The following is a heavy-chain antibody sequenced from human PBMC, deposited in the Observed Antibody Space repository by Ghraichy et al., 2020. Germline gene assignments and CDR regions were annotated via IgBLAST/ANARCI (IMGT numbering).Heavy chain of an antibody. CDR1: GGTFSSYA. J-gene: IGHJ4*02. Sequence: SVNVSCKASGGTFSSYAISWVRQAPGQGREWMGGIIPIFGTANYAQKFKGRVTITADESTSTAYMELSRLRSEATAVYYCARGLAAAGQFDYWGQGTLVTVSS. CDR3: ARGLAAAGQFDY. D-gene: IGHD6-13*01. CDR2: IIPIFGTA. V-gene: IGHV1-69*13.